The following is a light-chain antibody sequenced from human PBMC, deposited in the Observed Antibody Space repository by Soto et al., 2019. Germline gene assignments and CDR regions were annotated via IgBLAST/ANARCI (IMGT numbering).Light chain of an antibody. CDR3: QQTNDFPYT. CDR1: HVISSW. J-gene: IGKJ2*01. V-gene: IGKV1-12*01. CDR2: AAS. Sequence: DNQMTQSPSSVSASVGDRVTITCRASHVISSWLAWYQQKPGKAPKLLIYAASRLQSGVPSRFSGSESGADFSLTISSLQPEDVATYYCQQTNDFPYTFGQGTKLEIK.